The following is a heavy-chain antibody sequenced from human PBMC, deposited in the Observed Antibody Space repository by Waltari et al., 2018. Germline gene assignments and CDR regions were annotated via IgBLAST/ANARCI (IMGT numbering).Heavy chain of an antibody. Sequence: EVQLVESGGGLVQPGGSLRLSCAASGFTFSSYWMSWVRQAPGKGLEWVANIKQDGSGKYYGDSWKGRFTISRDNAKNSLYLQMNSLRAEDTAVYYCARGPSPRVGATTDYWGQGTLVTVSS. J-gene: IGHJ4*02. CDR2: IKQDGSGK. CDR3: ARGPSPRVGATTDY. V-gene: IGHV3-7*01. CDR1: GFTFSSYW. D-gene: IGHD1-26*01.